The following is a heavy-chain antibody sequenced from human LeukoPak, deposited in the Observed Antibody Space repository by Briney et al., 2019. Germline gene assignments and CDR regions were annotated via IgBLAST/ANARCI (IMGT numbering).Heavy chain of an antibody. CDR2: IRSKAYGGTT. V-gene: IGHV3-49*04. D-gene: IGHD3-3*01. Sequence: GGSLRLSCTASGFTFGDYAMSWVRQAPGKGLEWVGFIRSKAYGGTTEYAASVKGRFTISRDDPKSIAYLQMNSLKTEDTAVYYCTRDFTYYDFWSGQYYFDYWGQGTLVTVSS. CDR1: GFTFGDYA. J-gene: IGHJ4*02. CDR3: TRDFTYYDFWSGQYYFDY.